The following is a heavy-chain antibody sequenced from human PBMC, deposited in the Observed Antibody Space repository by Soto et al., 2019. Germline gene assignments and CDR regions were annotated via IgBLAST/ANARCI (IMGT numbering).Heavy chain of an antibody. CDR1: GHSFTTYF. V-gene: IGHV1-3*04. D-gene: IGHD6-13*01. Sequence: ASVKVSCKTSGHSFTTYFMHWVRQAPGQRLEWMGWINTGNGDTKYSQQFQGRVTIARDTSASTTYMELSSLRSEDTAVYYCARPYSNSWSTYFDYWGQGTLVTVSS. CDR2: INTGNGDT. J-gene: IGHJ4*02. CDR3: ARPYSNSWSTYFDY.